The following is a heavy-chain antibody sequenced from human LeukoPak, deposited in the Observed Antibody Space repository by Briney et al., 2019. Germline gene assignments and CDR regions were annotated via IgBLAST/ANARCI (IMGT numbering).Heavy chain of an antibody. CDR2: IIPILGIA. CDR3: ARDWYYYDSSGPGH. V-gene: IGHV1-69*04. D-gene: IGHD3-22*01. CDR1: GGTFNSYT. J-gene: IGHJ4*02. Sequence: ASVKVSCKASGGTFNSYTISWVRQAPGQGLEWMGRIIPILGIANYAQKFQGRVTITADKSTSTAYMELSSLRSEDTAVYYCARDWYYYDSSGPGHWGQGTLVTVSS.